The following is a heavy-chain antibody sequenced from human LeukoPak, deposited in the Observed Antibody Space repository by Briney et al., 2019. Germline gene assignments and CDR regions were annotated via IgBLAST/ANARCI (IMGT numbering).Heavy chain of an antibody. V-gene: IGHV1-18*01. CDR1: GYTFTSYG. D-gene: IGHD3-3*01. CDR3: ARTPDYDFWSGYPDWYFDL. Sequence: ASVKVSCKASGYTFTSYGISWVRQAPGQGLEWMGWISAYNGNTNYAQKLQGRVTMTTDTSTSTAYMELRSLRSDDTAVYYCARTPDYDFWSGYPDWYFDLWGRGTLVTVSS. J-gene: IGHJ2*01. CDR2: ISAYNGNT.